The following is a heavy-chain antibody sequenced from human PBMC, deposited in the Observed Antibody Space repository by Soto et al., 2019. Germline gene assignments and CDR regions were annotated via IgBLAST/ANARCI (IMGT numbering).Heavy chain of an antibody. D-gene: IGHD5-12*01. CDR1: GGTFSSYT. CDR2: IIPILGIA. J-gene: IGHJ3*02. CDR3: ARASGCYDSAFDI. Sequence: QVQLVQSGAEVKKPGSSVKVSCKASGGTFSSYTISWVRQAPGQGLEWMGRIIPILGIANYAQKFQGRVTITADKSTSTAYMELSSLRSEDTAVYYCARASGCYDSAFDIWGQGTMVTVSS. V-gene: IGHV1-69*02.